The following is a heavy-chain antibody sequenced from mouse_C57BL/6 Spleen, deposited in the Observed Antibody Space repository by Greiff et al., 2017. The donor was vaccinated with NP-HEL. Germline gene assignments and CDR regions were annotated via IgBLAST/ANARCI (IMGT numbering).Heavy chain of an antibody. CDR1: GFSLTSYG. Sequence: QVQLKESGPGLVQPSQSLSITCTVSGFSLTSYGVHWVRQSPGKGLEWLGVIWSGGSTDYNAAFISRLSISKDNSKSQVFFKMNSLQADDTAIYYCARNDDYSNFLFAYWGQGTLVTVSA. V-gene: IGHV2-2*01. CDR3: ARNDDYSNFLFAY. D-gene: IGHD2-5*01. CDR2: IWSGGST. J-gene: IGHJ3*01.